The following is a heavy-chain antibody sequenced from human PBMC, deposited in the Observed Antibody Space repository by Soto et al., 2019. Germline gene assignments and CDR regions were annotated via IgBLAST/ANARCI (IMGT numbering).Heavy chain of an antibody. CDR3: ARSQGSSTSLEIYYYYYYGMDV. CDR1: GGTFSSYA. D-gene: IGHD2-2*01. Sequence: QVQLVQSGAEVKKPGSSVKVSCKASGGTFSSYAISWVRQAPGQGLEWMGGIIPISDTTHYAQKFQCRVTITADESTSTAYMELSSLRSEATAVYYCARSQGSSTSLEIYYYYYYGMDVWGQGTTVTVSS. CDR2: IIPISDTT. V-gene: IGHV1-69*01. J-gene: IGHJ6*02.